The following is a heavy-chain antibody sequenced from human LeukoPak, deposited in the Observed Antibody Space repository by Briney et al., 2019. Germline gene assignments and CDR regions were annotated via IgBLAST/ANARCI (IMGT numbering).Heavy chain of an antibody. CDR2: FDPEDGET. CDR1: GYTLTELS. D-gene: IGHD6-19*01. J-gene: IGHJ5*02. V-gene: IGHV1-24*01. CDR3: ATAPSGWFRNWFDP. Sequence: ASVKVSCKVSGYTLTELSMHWVRQAPGKGHEWMGGFDPEDGETIYAQKFQGRVTMTEDTSTDTAYMELSSLRSEDTAVYYCATAPSGWFRNWFDPWGQGTLVTVSS.